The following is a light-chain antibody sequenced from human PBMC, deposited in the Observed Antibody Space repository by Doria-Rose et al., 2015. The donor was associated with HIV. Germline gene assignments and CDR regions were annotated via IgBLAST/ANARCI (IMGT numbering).Light chain of an antibody. V-gene: IGKV3-20*01. CDR2: DGS. J-gene: IGKJ1*01. CDR1: QSFSSTY. CDR3: HQYGTSWT. Sequence: DIVMTQSPGTLSLSPGERATPSCRASQSFSSTYLAWYQQKPGQAPSLLIYDGSTRATGIPDRFSASGSGTDFTLTINRLEPEDSALYYCHQYGTSWTFGQGTKVEI.